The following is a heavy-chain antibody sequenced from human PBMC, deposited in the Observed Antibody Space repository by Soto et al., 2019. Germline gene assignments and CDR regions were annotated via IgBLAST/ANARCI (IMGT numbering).Heavy chain of an antibody. V-gene: IGHV4-39*01. CDR3: ARRGERAAATYSFDP. CDR1: GGSVSSGSYY. CDR2: MFHSGTK. Sequence: QVQLRESGPRLVKPSETLSLTCSVSGGSVSSGSYYWGWIRQTPGKGLEWIASMFHSGTKYYNPSHKRRVTVSVDTPRNELSLKLSSSTAADTVEYSCARRGERAAATYSFDPWGQGILVIVSS. D-gene: IGHD6-13*01. J-gene: IGHJ5*02.